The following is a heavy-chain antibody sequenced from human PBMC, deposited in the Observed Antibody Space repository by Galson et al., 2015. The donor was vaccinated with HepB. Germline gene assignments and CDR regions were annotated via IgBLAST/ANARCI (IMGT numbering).Heavy chain of an antibody. D-gene: IGHD2-21*02. CDR2: ISGSGGST. J-gene: IGHJ4*02. CDR3: AKRGVAYCGGDCYPLDY. Sequence: SLRLSCAASGFTFSSYAMSWVRQAPGKGLEWVSAISGSGGSTYYADSVKGRFTISRDNSKNTLYLQMNSLRAEDTAVYYCAKRGVAYCGGDCYPLDYWGQGTLVTVSS. CDR1: GFTFSSYA. V-gene: IGHV3-23*01.